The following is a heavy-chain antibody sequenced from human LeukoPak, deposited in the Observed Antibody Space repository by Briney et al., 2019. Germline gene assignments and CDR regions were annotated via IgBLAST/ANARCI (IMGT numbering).Heavy chain of an antibody. CDR3: ARGDYGDYYFDY. V-gene: IGHV1-69*05. D-gene: IGHD4-17*01. CDR1: GGTFSSYA. CDR2: IIPIFGTA. Sequence: SVKVSCKASGGTFSSYAISWVRQAPGQGLEWMGGIIPIFGTANYAQKFQGRVTITTDESTSTAYMELSSLRSEDTTVYYCARGDYGDYYFDYWGQGTLVTVSS. J-gene: IGHJ4*02.